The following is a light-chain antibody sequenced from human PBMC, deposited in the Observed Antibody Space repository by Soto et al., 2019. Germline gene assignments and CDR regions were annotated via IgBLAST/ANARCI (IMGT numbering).Light chain of an antibody. CDR3: ASYTTSSTYV. CDR2: DVS. J-gene: IGLJ1*01. Sequence: QSALTQPASVSVSPGQWIAISCTGTSSDVGAFNYVSWYQQHPGKAPKFMIFDVSSRPSGVSDRFPGSKSGNTASLTISGLQTEDEADYYCASYTTSSTYVFGTGTKVTVL. CDR1: SSDVGAFNY. V-gene: IGLV2-14*03.